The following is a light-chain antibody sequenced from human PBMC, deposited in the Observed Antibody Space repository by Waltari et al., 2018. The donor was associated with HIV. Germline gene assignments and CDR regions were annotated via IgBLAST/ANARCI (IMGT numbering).Light chain of an antibody. V-gene: IGLV1-47*01. CDR2: RKN. J-gene: IGLJ3*02. CDR3: AAWDDSLSGQV. CDR1: SSNIGSNY. Sequence: QSVLTQPPSASGTPGQRVTISCSGSSSNIGSNYVYWYQQLPGTAPKLLIYRKNQRPSGVPDRFSGSKSGTSASLAIGGLRSEDEADYYCAAWDDSLSGQVFGGGTKLTVL.